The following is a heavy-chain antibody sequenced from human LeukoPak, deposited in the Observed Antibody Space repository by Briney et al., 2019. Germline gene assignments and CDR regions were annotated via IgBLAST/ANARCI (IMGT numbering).Heavy chain of an antibody. CDR2: ISHTGIT. CDR3: ARGLGISLEDY. CDR1: GASITNYY. D-gene: IGHD7-27*01. V-gene: IGHV4-59*01. J-gene: IGHJ4*02. Sequence: NPSETLSLTCTVSGASITNYYWSWIRQPPGKGLEWIGYISHTGITNYNPSLESRVIISADTSRNQFSLKLTSMTAADTAVYYCARGLGISLEDYWGQGTLVTVSS.